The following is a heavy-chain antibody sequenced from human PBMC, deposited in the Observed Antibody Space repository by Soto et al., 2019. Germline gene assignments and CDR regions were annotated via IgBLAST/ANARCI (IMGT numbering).Heavy chain of an antibody. CDR3: AKSLRSLLHGGKIDY. J-gene: IGHJ4*02. Sequence: GGSLRLSCAASGFTFSSYAMSWVRQAPGKGLEWVSAISGSGGSTYYADSVKGRFTISRDNSKNTLYLQMNSLRAEDTAVYYCAKSLRSLLHGGKIDYWGQGTLVTVSS. D-gene: IGHD2-15*01. V-gene: IGHV3-23*01. CDR1: GFTFSSYA. CDR2: ISGSGGST.